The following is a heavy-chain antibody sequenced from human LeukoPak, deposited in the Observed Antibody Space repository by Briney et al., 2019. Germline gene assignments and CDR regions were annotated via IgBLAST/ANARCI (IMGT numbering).Heavy chain of an antibody. V-gene: IGHV3-72*01. CDR2: TRNKANSYTT. Sequence: GGSLRLSCAASGFTFRSYTMNWVRQAPGKGLEWVGRTRNKANSYTTEYAASVKGRFTISRDDSKNSLYLQMNSLKTEDTAVYYCARWGYCSGGSCYSGGGYYYYMDVWGKGTTVTVSS. J-gene: IGHJ6*03. D-gene: IGHD2-15*01. CDR1: GFTFRSYT. CDR3: ARWGYCSGGSCYSGGGYYYYMDV.